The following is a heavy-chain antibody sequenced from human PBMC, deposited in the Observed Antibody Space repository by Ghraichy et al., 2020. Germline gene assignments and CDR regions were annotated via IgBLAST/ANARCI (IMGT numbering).Heavy chain of an antibody. CDR3: ASVAATGTDWFDP. D-gene: IGHD6-13*01. V-gene: IGHV3-48*02. CDR2: ISSGSSNI. CDR1: GSTFRSYS. Sequence: GESLNISCEASGSTFRSYSMNWVRQAPGRGLEWVSHISSGSSNIYYADSVKGRFTISRDNAKNSLFLQMNSLRDEDTAVYYCASVAATGTDWFDPWGQGTLVTVSS. J-gene: IGHJ5*02.